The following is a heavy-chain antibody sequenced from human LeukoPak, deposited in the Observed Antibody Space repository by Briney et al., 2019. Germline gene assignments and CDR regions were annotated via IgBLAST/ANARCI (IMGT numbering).Heavy chain of an antibody. V-gene: IGHV4-4*07. CDR2: IYTSGST. J-gene: IGHJ5*02. D-gene: IGHD3-10*01. Sequence: SWIRQPAGKGLEWIGRIYTSGSTNYNPSLKSRVTMSVDTSKNQFSLKLSSVTAADTAVYYCARERVWFGRRSNFDPWGQGTLVTVSS. CDR3: ARERVWFGRRSNFDP.